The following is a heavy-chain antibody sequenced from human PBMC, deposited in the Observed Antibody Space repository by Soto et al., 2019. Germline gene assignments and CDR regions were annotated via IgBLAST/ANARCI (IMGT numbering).Heavy chain of an antibody. CDR3: AREPATAKPEGVDF. CDR1: GYTFSDYY. V-gene: IGHV1-2*02. D-gene: IGHD1-1*01. CDR2: INPNSGGT. Sequence: ASVKVSCKASGYTFSDYYIHWARQAPGQGLEWMGWINPNSGGTEYAPKFQGGVTMTRDTSITTAYMELSRLRSGDTAVYYCAREPATAKPEGVDFWGQGTLVTVSS. J-gene: IGHJ4*02.